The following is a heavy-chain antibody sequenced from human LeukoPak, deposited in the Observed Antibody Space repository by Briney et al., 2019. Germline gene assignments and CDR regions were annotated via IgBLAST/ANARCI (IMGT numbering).Heavy chain of an antibody. CDR1: GFTFSSYS. V-gene: IGHV3-21*01. J-gene: IGHJ4*02. D-gene: IGHD3-10*01. CDR3: ARGGSGSYYHLFDY. CDR2: ISSSSSYI. Sequence: GGSLRLSCTASGFTFSSYSMNWVRQAPGKGLEWVSSISSSSSYIYYADSVKGRFTISRDNAKNSLYLQMNSLRAEDTAVYYCARGGSGSYYHLFDYWGQGTLVTVSS.